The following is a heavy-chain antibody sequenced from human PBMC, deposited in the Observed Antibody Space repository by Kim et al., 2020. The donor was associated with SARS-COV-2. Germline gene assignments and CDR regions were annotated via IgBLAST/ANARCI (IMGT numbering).Heavy chain of an antibody. J-gene: IGHJ6*02. Sequence: YYADPVKGRFTISRDNAKNTLYLKMNSLRAEDTAVYYCARDTRDYYGMDVWGQGTTVTVSS. V-gene: IGHV3-33*01. CDR3: ARDTRDYYGMDV.